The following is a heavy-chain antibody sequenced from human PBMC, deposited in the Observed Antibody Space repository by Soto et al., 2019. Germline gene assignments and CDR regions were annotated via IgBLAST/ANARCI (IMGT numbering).Heavy chain of an antibody. V-gene: IGHV4-30-2*01. D-gene: IGHD3-10*01. CDR1: GGSINSGDYS. CDR3: ARDDSERPATY. CDR2: IYHTGTT. Sequence: SETLSLTCTVSGGSINSGDYSWTWIRQPPGKGLEWIGYIYHTGTTYYNMSLKSRVTISVDRSKNQFSLKLSSVTAADTAVYYCARDDSERPATYWGQGTLVTVSS. J-gene: IGHJ1*01.